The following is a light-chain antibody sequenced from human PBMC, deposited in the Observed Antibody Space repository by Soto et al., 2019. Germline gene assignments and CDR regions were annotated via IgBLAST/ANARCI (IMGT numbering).Light chain of an antibody. CDR1: QNINNY. J-gene: IGKJ5*01. Sequence: IQMTQSPSSLSASVGDRVTITCQASQNINNYLIWDQQKPGRAPKLLIYDASNLEAGVPSRFRGSGSGTDFTFTISRLQPEDIATYYCQQYENLPTFGQGTRLEIK. V-gene: IGKV1-33*01. CDR3: QQYENLPT. CDR2: DAS.